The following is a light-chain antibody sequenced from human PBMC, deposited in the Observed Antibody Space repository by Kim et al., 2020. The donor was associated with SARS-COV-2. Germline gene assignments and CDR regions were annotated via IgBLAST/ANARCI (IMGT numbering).Light chain of an antibody. J-gene: IGKJ5*01. V-gene: IGKV3-11*01. CDR3: KQRSNWPPVT. CDR2: DAS. CDR1: QSVSSY. Sequence: EIVLTQSPATLSLSPGERATLSCRASQSVSSYLAWYQQKPGQAPRLLIYDASNRATGIPARFSGSGSGTDFTLTISSLEPEDFAVYYCKQRSNWPPVTFGQGTRREIK.